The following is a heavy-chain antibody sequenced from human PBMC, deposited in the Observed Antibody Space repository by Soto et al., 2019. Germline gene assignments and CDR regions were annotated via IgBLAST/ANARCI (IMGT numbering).Heavy chain of an antibody. CDR2: INHSGST. V-gene: IGHV4-34*01. Sequence: SETLSLTCAVYGGSFSGYYWSWIRRPPGKGLEWIGEINHSGSTNYNPSLKSRVTISVDTSKNQFSLKLSSVTAADTAVYYCAKTSRDGYNYNWFDPWGQGTLVTVSS. D-gene: IGHD5-12*01. CDR1: GGSFSGYY. J-gene: IGHJ5*02. CDR3: AKTSRDGYNYNWFDP.